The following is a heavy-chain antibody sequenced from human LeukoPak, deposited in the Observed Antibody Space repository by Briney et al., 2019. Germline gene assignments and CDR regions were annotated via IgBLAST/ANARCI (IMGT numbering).Heavy chain of an antibody. CDR2: ISSSSSYT. V-gene: IGHV3-11*05. CDR1: GFTFSHYE. D-gene: IGHD1-14*01. J-gene: IGHJ6*02. Sequence: GGSLRLSCEASGFTFSHYEMNWVRQAPGKGLEWVSYISSSSSYTNYADSVKGRFTISRDNAKNSLYLQMNSLRAEDTAVYYCARETDYYGMDVWGQGTTVTVSS. CDR3: ARETDYYGMDV.